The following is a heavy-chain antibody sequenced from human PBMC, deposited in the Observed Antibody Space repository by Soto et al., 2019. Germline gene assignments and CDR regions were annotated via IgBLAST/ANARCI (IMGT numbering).Heavy chain of an antibody. Sequence: ASVKVSCKASGGTFSSYAISWVRQAPGQGLEWMGGIIPIFGTANYAQKFQGRVTITADESTSTAYMELSSLRSEDTAVYYCARGLYDILPGYMDAFDIWGQGXMVTVSS. CDR1: GGTFSSYA. CDR2: IIPIFGTA. J-gene: IGHJ3*02. CDR3: ARGLYDILPGYMDAFDI. D-gene: IGHD3-9*01. V-gene: IGHV1-69*13.